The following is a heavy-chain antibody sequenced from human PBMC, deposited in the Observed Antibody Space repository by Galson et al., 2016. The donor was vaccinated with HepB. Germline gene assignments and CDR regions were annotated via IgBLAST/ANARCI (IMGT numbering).Heavy chain of an antibody. CDR2: IDYRGTT. Sequence: SETLSLTCAVYGGSLSGYYWSWIRQSPQRGLEWIGDIDYRGTTDYNPSLKSRVTMSVDTSKNQISLKLSSVTAADTAVYFCARTSPLQWLLQRCFQHWGQGTLVTVSS. CDR1: GGSLSGYY. V-gene: IGHV4-34*01. CDR3: ARTSPLQWLLQRCFQH. D-gene: IGHD6-19*01. J-gene: IGHJ1*01.